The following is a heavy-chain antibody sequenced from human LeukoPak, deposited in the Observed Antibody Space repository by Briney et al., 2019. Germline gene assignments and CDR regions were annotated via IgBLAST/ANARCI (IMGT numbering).Heavy chain of an antibody. V-gene: IGHV1-2*02. J-gene: IGHJ6*02. CDR1: GYTFTGYY. CDR3: ARDLTYYYDSSGYRKDGMDV. CDR2: INPNSGGT. Sequence: ASVKVSCKASGYTFTGYYMHWVRQAPGQGLEWMGWINPNSGGTNYAQKFQGRVTMTRDTSISTAYMELSRLRSDDTAVYYCARDLTYYYDSSGYRKDGMDVWGQGTTVTVSS. D-gene: IGHD3-22*01.